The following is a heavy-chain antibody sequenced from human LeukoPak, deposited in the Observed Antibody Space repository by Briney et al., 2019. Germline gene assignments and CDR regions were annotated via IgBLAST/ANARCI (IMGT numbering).Heavy chain of an antibody. V-gene: IGHV4-59*01. CDR1: GGSISSYY. Sequence: SETLSLTCTVSGGSISSYYWSWIRQPPGKGLEWIGYIYYSGSTNYNPSLKSRVTISVDTSKNQFSLKLSSVTAADTAVYYCARAGYSYGYFFDYWGQGALVTVSS. CDR3: ARAGYSYGYFFDY. J-gene: IGHJ4*02. D-gene: IGHD5-18*01. CDR2: IYYSGST.